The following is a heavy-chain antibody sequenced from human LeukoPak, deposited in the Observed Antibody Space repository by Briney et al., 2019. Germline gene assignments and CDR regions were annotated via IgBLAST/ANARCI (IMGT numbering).Heavy chain of an antibody. CDR2: ISYDGNKK. CDR1: GFTFSGYA. V-gene: IGHV3-30-3*01. J-gene: IGHJ5*02. Sequence: GGSLRLSCAASGFTFSGYAMHWVRQAPGKGLDWVAAISYDGNKKYYSESVKGRFTISRDNSENTLYLQMNSLRPDDTAVYYCARVKPSRSWSYSLDLWGQGTLLIVSS. D-gene: IGHD2-15*01. CDR3: ARVKPSRSWSYSLDL.